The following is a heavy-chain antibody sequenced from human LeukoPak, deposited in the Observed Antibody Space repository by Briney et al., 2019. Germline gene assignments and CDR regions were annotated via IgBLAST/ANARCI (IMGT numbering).Heavy chain of an antibody. CDR1: GFTFSSYS. V-gene: IGHV3-48*01. Sequence: GGSLRLSCAASGFTFSSYSMNWVRQAPGKGLEWVSYISSSSSSIYYADSVKGRFTISRDNAKNSLYLQMNSLRAEDTAVYYCARDERSGDQFDYWRQGPLVTVSS. J-gene: IGHJ4*02. CDR2: ISSSSSSI. CDR3: ARDERSGDQFDY. D-gene: IGHD6-19*01.